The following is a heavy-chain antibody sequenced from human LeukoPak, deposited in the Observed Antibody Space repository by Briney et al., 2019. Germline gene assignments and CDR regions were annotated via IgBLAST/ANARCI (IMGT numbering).Heavy chain of an antibody. V-gene: IGHV4-39*07. CDR2: IYYSGST. D-gene: IGHD2-21*02. Sequence: SETLSLTCTVSGGSISSSSYYWGWIRQPPGKGLEWIGSIYYSGSTYYNPPLKSRVTISVDTSKNQFSLKLSSVTAADTAVYYCARPRAYCGGDCWYYFDYWGQGTLVTVSS. J-gene: IGHJ4*02. CDR1: GGSISSSSYY. CDR3: ARPRAYCGGDCWYYFDY.